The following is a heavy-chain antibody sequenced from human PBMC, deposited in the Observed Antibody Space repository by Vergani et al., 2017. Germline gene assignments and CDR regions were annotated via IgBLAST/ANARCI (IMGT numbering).Heavy chain of an antibody. CDR3: ARGDYGILTGYRY. J-gene: IGHJ4*02. CDR1: GYTFRNYY. Sequence: QVQVVQSGAEVKKSGASVKVSCKTSGYTFRNYYMHWVRQAPGQGLEWMGIINPSGGHTNYAQKFQVRVTMTRDTSTSTVYMELSSLRSEDTAMYYFARGDYGILTGYRYWGQGTLVTVSA. CDR2: INPSGGHT. V-gene: IGHV1-46*03. D-gene: IGHD3-9*01.